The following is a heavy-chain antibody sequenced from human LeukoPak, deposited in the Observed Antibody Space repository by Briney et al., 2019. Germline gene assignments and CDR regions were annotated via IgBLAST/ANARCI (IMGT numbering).Heavy chain of an antibody. CDR3: ARHPRSWPYYFDY. J-gene: IGHJ4*02. V-gene: IGHV4-39*01. D-gene: IGHD1-26*01. CDR2: IYYSGST. CDR1: GFTVSTNC. Sequence: GSLRLSCAASGFTVSTNCMTWVRQPPGKGLEWIGSIYYSGSTYYNPSLKSRVTISVDTSKNQFSLKLSSVTAADTAVYYCARHPRSWPYYFDYWGQGTLDTVSS.